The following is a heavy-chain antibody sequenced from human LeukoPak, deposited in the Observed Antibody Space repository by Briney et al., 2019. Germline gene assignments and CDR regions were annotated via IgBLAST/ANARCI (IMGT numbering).Heavy chain of an antibody. D-gene: IGHD2-15*01. Sequence: GASVKVSCKASGYTFTSYDINWVRQATGQGLEWMGWMNPNSGNTGYAQKFQGRVTMTRNTSISTAYMELSSLRSEDTAVYYCARESPDCSGGSCYSLSYYGMDVWGQGTTVTVSS. V-gene: IGHV1-8*01. J-gene: IGHJ6*02. CDR1: GYTFTSYD. CDR3: ARESPDCSGGSCYSLSYYGMDV. CDR2: MNPNSGNT.